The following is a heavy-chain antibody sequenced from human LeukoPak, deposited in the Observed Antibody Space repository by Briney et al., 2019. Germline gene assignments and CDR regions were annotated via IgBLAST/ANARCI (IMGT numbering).Heavy chain of an antibody. D-gene: IGHD3-10*01. V-gene: IGHV4-38-2*02. CDR1: HYSISSNYY. J-gene: IGHJ4*02. Sequence: SETLSLTCTVSHYSISSNYYWGWIRQPPGKGLEWIGSIYHSGSTYYNPSLKSRVTISVDTSKNQFSLKLSSVTAADTAVYYCARVPSILYGSAKKAFDYWGQGTLVTVSS. CDR3: ARVPSILYGSAKKAFDY. CDR2: IYHSGST.